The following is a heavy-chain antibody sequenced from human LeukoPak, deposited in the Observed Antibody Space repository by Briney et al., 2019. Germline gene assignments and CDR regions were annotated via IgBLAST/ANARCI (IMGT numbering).Heavy chain of an antibody. D-gene: IGHD3-10*01. CDR1: GYTFTNYG. V-gene: IGHV1-18*01. Sequence: EASVTVSCTASGYTFTNYGISWVRQAPGQGLEWMGWVSTYNGNTKFAQKFQGRVTITTDTPTSTAYMDLRSLRSDDTAIYYCVRDRVLRGVTDFDYWGQGTLVTVSS. J-gene: IGHJ4*02. CDR3: VRDRVLRGVTDFDY. CDR2: VSTYNGNT.